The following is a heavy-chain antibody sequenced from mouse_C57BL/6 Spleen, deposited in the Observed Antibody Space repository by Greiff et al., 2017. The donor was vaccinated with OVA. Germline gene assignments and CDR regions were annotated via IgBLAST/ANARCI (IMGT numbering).Heavy chain of an antibody. D-gene: IGHD4-1*02. CDR3: ARSNWAYYAMDY. CDR1: GYAFSSYW. Sequence: VQLQQSGAELVKPGASVKISCKASGYAFSSYWMNWVKQRPGTGLEWIGQIYPGDGDTNYNGKFKGKATLTADKSSSTAYMQLSSLTSEDSAVYFCARSNWAYYAMDYWGQGTSVTVSS. CDR2: IYPGDGDT. J-gene: IGHJ4*01. V-gene: IGHV1-80*01.